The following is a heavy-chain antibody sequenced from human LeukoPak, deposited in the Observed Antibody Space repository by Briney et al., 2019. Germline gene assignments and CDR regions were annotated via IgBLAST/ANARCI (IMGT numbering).Heavy chain of an antibody. CDR2: IYSSGST. CDR1: GGSISSGSYC. D-gene: IGHD6-25*01. CDR3: AALSGRGFYFDY. Sequence: SETLSLTCTVSGGSISSGSYCWSWIRQPAWKGLEWIGHIYSSGSTNYNPSLKSRVTISVDTSKNQFSLKLGSVTAADTAVYYCAALSGRGFYFDYWGQGTLVTVSS. V-gene: IGHV4-61*09. J-gene: IGHJ4*02.